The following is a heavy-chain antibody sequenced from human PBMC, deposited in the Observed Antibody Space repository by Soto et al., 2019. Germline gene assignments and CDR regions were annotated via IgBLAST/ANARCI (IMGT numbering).Heavy chain of an antibody. CDR1: GGSISSGGYS. D-gene: IGHD3-9*01. Sequence: QLQLQESGSGLVKPSQTLSLTCAVSGGSISSGGYSWSWIRQPPGKGLEWIGYIYHSGSTYYNPSRKSRATISVDSSKNQFSLKLSSVTAADTAVYYCARGGSSRYDSWFDPWGQGTLVTVSS. J-gene: IGHJ5*02. V-gene: IGHV4-30-2*01. CDR2: IYHSGST. CDR3: ARGGSSRYDSWFDP.